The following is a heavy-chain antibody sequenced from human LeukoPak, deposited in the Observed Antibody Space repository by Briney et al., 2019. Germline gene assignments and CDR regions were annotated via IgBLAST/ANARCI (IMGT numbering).Heavy chain of an antibody. D-gene: IGHD1-26*01. V-gene: IGHV3-7*01. CDR2: IKQDGRDK. CDR3: ARDHEGALDN. CDR1: GFTFSSFW. Sequence: GGTLRLSCAGSGFTFSSFWMSWVRQAPGKGPERVANIKQDGRDKNYVDSVKGRFTISRDNSKNALYLQMNSLRAEDAAVYYCARDHEGALDNWGQGTLVTVSS. J-gene: IGHJ4*02.